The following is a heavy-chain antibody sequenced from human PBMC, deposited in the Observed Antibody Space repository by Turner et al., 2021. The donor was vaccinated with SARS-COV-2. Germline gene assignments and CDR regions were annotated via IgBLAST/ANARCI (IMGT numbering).Heavy chain of an antibody. CDR3: ARLPERYFFDY. V-gene: IGHV4-39*01. CDR2: IYYSGNT. J-gene: IGHJ4*02. CDR1: GGSITKNYDY. Sequence: LQLQESGPGLVKPSETLSLTCTVSGGSITKNYDYWGWIRQPPGKGLEWIGSIYYSGNTYYTPSLKSRVTISVDTSKSQFSLKLSFVTAADTAVYYCARLPERYFFDYWGQGALVTVSS.